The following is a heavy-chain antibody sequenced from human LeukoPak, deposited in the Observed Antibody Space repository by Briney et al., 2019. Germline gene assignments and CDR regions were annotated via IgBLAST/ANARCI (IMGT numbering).Heavy chain of an antibody. Sequence: GGSLRLSCAASGFTFDDYGMSWVRQAPGKGLEWVSGINWNGGSTGYADSVKGRFTISRDNAKNSLYLQMDSLRAEDTALYYCARLMVRGVVGSFDIWGQGTMVTVSS. CDR1: GFTFDDYG. J-gene: IGHJ3*02. D-gene: IGHD3-10*01. CDR3: ARLMVRGVVGSFDI. CDR2: INWNGGST. V-gene: IGHV3-20*04.